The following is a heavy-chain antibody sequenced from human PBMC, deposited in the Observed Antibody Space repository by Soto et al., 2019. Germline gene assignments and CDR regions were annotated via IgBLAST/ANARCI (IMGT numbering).Heavy chain of an antibody. CDR1: GGSISSYY. V-gene: IGHV4-59*08. D-gene: IGHD5-12*01. CDR3: ARLGRWLQFVYFDY. J-gene: IGHJ4*02. Sequence: PSETLRLTYTVSGGSISSYYWSWIRQPPGKGLEWIGYIYYSGSTNYNPSLKSRVTISVDTSKNQFSLKLSSVTAADTAVYYCARLGRWLQFVYFDYWGQGTLVTVSS. CDR2: IYYSGST.